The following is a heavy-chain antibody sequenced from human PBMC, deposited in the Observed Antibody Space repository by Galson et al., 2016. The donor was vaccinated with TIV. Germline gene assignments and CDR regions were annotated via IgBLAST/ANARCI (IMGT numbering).Heavy chain of an antibody. D-gene: IGHD4-17*01. V-gene: IGHV1-8*01. CDR1: GYSFSTYD. CDR2: MNPNSGNT. Sequence: SVKVSCKASGYSFSTYDINWVRQAPGQGLEWMGWMNPNSGNTGYSQKFRGRATMTRNTSERTAYMELSSLTSEDTAVYYCARSGDYGDYWGQGTLVTVSS. J-gene: IGHJ4*02. CDR3: ARSGDYGDY.